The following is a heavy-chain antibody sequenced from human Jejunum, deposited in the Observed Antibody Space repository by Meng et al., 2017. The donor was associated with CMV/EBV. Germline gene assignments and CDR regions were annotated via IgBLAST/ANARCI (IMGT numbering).Heavy chain of an antibody. J-gene: IGHJ4*02. CDR3: ARVEVGITSGDY. V-gene: IGHV1-18*01. CDR1: GYTFTNYG. Sequence: QAKLVQFGGEVKKPGASLKVSCKASGYTFTNYGITWVRQAPGQGLEWMGWISAYNGNTNYAQTLQGRVTMTTDTSTSTAYMELRSLRSDDTAVYYCARVEVGITSGDYWGQGTLVTVSS. CDR2: ISAYNGNT. D-gene: IGHD1-26*01.